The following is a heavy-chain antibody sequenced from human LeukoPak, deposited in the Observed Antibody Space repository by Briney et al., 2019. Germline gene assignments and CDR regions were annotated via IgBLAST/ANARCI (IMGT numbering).Heavy chain of an antibody. J-gene: IGHJ1*01. Sequence: SETLSLTCTVSGGSFSSSSYYWGWIRQPPGKGLEWIGSVYYSGSTYYSPSLKSRVTMSVDTSKNQLSLKLSSVTAADTAVYYCARVGTTVTSNRYFQHWGQGTLVTVSS. CDR3: ARVGTTVTSNRYFQH. CDR2: VYYSGST. CDR1: GGSFSSSSYY. V-gene: IGHV4-39*07. D-gene: IGHD4-17*01.